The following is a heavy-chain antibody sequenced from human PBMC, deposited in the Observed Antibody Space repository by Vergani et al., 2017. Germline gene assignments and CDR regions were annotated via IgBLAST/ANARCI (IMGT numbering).Heavy chain of an antibody. CDR3: ATASAAYCRGASCYDFFEY. V-gene: IGHV3-30*02. CDR2: TRYDGIVE. Sequence: QVQLVESGGGVVQPGGSLRLSCAASGFTFTNYGMHWVRQAPGKGLEWVAFTRYDGIVEYYGDSWRGRFTISRDNSKNTLYLQMNRLRPEDTAVYYCATASAAYCRGASCYDFFEYWCQGTLVTVAS. CDR1: GFTFTNYG. D-gene: IGHD2-15*01. J-gene: IGHJ4*02.